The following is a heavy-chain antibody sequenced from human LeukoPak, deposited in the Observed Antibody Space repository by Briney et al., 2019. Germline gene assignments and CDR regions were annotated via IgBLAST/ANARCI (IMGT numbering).Heavy chain of an antibody. V-gene: IGHV3-30-3*01. J-gene: IGHJ4*02. D-gene: IGHD3-16*01. CDR1: GFTFSDYA. CDR2: ISYDGSNK. CDR3: ARGGGVTFVDY. Sequence: PGGSLRLSCVASGFTFSDYAMSWVRQTPGKGLEWVAVISYDGSNKYYADSVKGRFTISRDNSKNTLYLQMNSLRAEDTAVYYCARGGGVTFVDYWGQGTLVTVSS.